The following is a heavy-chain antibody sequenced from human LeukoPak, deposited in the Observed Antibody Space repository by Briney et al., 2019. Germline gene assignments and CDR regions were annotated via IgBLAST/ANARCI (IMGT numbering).Heavy chain of an antibody. V-gene: IGHV3-7*01. J-gene: IGHJ4*02. D-gene: IGHD3-22*01. CDR2: IKQDGSEK. CDR3: ARDPGYYDSSGLDY. Sequence: GGSLRLSCAASGFTFSSYWMSWVRQAPGKGLEWVANIKQDGSEKYYVDSVKGRFTISRDNAKNSLYLQMNSLRAEETAVYDCARDPGYYDSSGLDYWGQGTLVTAS. CDR1: GFTFSSYW.